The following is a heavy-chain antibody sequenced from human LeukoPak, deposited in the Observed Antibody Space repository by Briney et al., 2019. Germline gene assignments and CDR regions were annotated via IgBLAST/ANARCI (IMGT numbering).Heavy chain of an antibody. CDR3: ARSRRDGYNGPPEDY. J-gene: IGHJ4*02. Sequence: GASVKVSCKASGYTFTSYAMHWVRQAPGQRLEWMGWINAGNGNTKYSQKFQGRVTITRDTSASTAYMELSSLRSEDTAVYYCARSRRDGYNGPPEDYWGQGTLVTVSS. CDR1: GYTFTSYA. CDR2: INAGNGNT. D-gene: IGHD5-24*01. V-gene: IGHV1-3*01.